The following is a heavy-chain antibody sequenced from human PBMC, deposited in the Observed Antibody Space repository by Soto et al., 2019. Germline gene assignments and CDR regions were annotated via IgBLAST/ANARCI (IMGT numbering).Heavy chain of an antibody. V-gene: IGHV4-59*08. CDR2: THYSGGA. CDR1: GGSFSDYY. J-gene: IGHJ6*03. D-gene: IGHD2-8*01. Sequence: QVQLHESGPGLVKPSETLSLTCTVSGGSFSDYYWSWIRQPPGKGLEWVGYTHYSGGAIYSPSLKSRVIMAVDTSKKPIYLRVNSGTPADPAVYYCASGRPSTDCSSGVCYPVAGYFYMDVWGKGTVVSVSS. CDR3: ASGRPSTDCSSGVCYPVAGYFYMDV.